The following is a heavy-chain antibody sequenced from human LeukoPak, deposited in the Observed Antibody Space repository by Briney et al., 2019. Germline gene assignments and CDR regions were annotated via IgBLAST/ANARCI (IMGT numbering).Heavy chain of an antibody. CDR3: VRHQGTTFDY. CDR2: IKQDGSEK. Sequence: GGSLRLSCAASGFIFSGSWMTRVRQAPGKGLEWVDNIKQDGSEKYYVDSVKGRFTIYRDNTKNSLYLQMNGLRAEDTAVYYCVRHQGTTFDYWGQGTLVAVSS. D-gene: IGHD1-1*01. J-gene: IGHJ4*02. V-gene: IGHV3-7*03. CDR1: GFIFSGSW.